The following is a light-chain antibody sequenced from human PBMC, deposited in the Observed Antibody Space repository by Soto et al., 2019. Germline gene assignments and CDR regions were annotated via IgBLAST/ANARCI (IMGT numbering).Light chain of an antibody. CDR2: GAS. CDR1: QSISSNY. CDR3: QQYGSSPPLT. J-gene: IGKJ4*01. Sequence: EIVLTQSPGTLSLSPGKRATLSCRASQSISSNYLAWYQQKPGQAPRLLIYGASSRATGIPDRFSGSGSGTDFTLTISRLEPEDFVVYYCQQYGSSPPLTFGGGTKVDIK. V-gene: IGKV3-20*01.